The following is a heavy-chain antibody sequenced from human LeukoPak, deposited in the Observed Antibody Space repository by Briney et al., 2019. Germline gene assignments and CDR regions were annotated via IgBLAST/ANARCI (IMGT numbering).Heavy chain of an antibody. CDR3: ASGPETGNY. CDR2: ISYDGSNK. CDR1: GFSFSSYG. V-gene: IGHV3-30*03. D-gene: IGHD1-14*01. Sequence: PGGSLRLSCAASGFSFSSYGMHWVRQAPGKGLEWVAVISYDGSNKYYADSVKGRFTISRDNSKNTLYLQMNSLRAEDTAVYYCASGPETGNYWGQGTLVTVSS. J-gene: IGHJ4*02.